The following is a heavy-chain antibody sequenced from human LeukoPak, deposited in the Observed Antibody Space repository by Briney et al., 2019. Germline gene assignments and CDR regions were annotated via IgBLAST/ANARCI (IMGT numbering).Heavy chain of an antibody. CDR3: AREGGGYNNQYYFDY. CDR2: INPSGGST. J-gene: IGHJ4*02. D-gene: IGHD5-24*01. CDR1: GYTFTSYY. V-gene: IGHV1-46*01. Sequence: ASVKVSCKAFGYTFTSYYMHWVRQAPGQGLEWMGIINPSGGSTSYAQKFQGRVTMTRDTSTSTVYMELSSLRSEDTAVYYCAREGGGYNNQYYFDYWGQGTLVTVSS.